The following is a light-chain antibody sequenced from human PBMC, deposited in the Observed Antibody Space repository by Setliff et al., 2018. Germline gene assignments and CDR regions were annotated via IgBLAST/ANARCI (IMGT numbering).Light chain of an antibody. J-gene: IGLJ1*01. CDR1: SSDVGGYNY. CDR2: DVT. V-gene: IGLV2-14*03. Sequence: QSALTQPASVPGSPGQWITISCSGTSSDVGGYNYVSWYQQHPGKAPKLMIYDVTNRPSGISNRFSGSKSGNTASLTISGLQAEDDADYYCSSYTTSGTYGFGTGTKVTVL. CDR3: SSYTTSGTYG.